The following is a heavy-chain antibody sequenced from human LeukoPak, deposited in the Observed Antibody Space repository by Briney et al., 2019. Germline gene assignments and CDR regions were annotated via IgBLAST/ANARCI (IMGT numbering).Heavy chain of an antibody. Sequence: PGGSLRLSCAASGFTFSSYGMNWVRQAPGKGLEWVSYISSSSSAIYYTDSVKGRFTISRDNAKNSLYLQMNSLRAEDTAVYYCARVVMGSSSGGFDYWGQGTLVTVSS. D-gene: IGHD6-6*01. CDR2: ISSSSSAI. J-gene: IGHJ4*02. CDR1: GFTFSSYG. V-gene: IGHV3-48*04. CDR3: ARVVMGSSSGGFDY.